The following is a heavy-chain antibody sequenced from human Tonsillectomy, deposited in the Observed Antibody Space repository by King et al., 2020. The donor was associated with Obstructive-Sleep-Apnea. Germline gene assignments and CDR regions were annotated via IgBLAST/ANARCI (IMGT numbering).Heavy chain of an antibody. CDR2: ISWDGGST. CDR3: AKDSYDSSAYYLRPVSGLDY. J-gene: IGHJ4*02. Sequence: VQLVESGGVVVQPGGSLRLSCAASGFTFDDYAMHWVRQAPGKGLEWVSLISWDGGSTFYADSVKGRFTISRDNSKNSPYLQMNSLRAEDTALYYCAKDSYDSSAYYLRPVSGLDYWGQGTLVTVSS. D-gene: IGHD3-22*01. V-gene: IGHV3-43D*03. CDR1: GFTFDDYA.